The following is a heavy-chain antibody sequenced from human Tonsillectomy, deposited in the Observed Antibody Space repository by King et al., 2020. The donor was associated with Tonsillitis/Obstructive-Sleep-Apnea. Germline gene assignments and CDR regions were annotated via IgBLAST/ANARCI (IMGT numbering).Heavy chain of an antibody. J-gene: IGHJ3*02. CDR3: ARDMVRFLEWGHDAFDI. V-gene: IGHV3-30*01. CDR1: GFTFSSYV. CDR2: ISYDGSNK. Sequence: VQLVESGGGVVQPGRSLRLSCAASGFTFSSYVMHWVRQAPGKGLEWVAVISYDGSNKYYADAVKGRFTISRDNSKNTLYLQMNSLKAEDTAVYYCARDMVRFLEWGHDAFDIWGQGTMVSVS. D-gene: IGHD3-3*01.